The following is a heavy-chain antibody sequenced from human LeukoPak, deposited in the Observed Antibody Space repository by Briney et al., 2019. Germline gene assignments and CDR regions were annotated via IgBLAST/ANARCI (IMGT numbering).Heavy chain of an antibody. CDR1: GGTFSSYA. CDR3: ARGPGLAVTNVDY. J-gene: IGHJ4*02. Sequence: ASVKVSCKASGGTFSSYAISWVRQAPGQGLEWMGWISAYNGNTNYAQKLQGRVTMTTDTSTSTAYMELRGLRSDDTSVYYCARGPGLAVTNVDYWGQGTLVTVSS. V-gene: IGHV1-18*01. D-gene: IGHD4-11*01. CDR2: ISAYNGNT.